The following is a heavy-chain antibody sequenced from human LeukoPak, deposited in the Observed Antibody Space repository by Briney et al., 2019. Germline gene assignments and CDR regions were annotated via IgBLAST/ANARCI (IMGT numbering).Heavy chain of an antibody. Sequence: SDPTLVKPTQTLTLTCTFSGFSLSTSGVGVGWIRQPPGKALGWLALIYWNGDKRYSPSLKSRLTITKDTSKNQVVLTMTNMDPVDTATYYCARIIAARTTWRADYYYYMDVWGKGTTVTVSS. CDR3: ARIIAARTTWRADYYYYMDV. CDR1: GFSLSTSGVG. V-gene: IGHV2-5*01. CDR2: IYWNGDK. D-gene: IGHD6-6*01. J-gene: IGHJ6*03.